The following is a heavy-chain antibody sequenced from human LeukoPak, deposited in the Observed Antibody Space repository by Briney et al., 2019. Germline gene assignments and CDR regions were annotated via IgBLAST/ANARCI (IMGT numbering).Heavy chain of an antibody. CDR3: ARDSDSGYGPFAS. J-gene: IGHJ4*02. Sequence: GGSLRLSCAASGFTVSNNYMSWVRQAPGKGPEWVSVIHSGGTTNYADSVQGRFTISRDNSKTTVYLHMNSLRAEDTVVYYCARDSDSGYGPFASWGQGTLVTVSS. D-gene: IGHD5-12*01. CDR2: IHSGGTT. CDR1: GFTVSNNY. V-gene: IGHV3-53*01.